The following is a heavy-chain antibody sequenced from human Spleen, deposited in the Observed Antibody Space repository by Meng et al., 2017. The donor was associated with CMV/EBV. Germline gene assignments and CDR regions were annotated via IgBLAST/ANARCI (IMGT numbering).Heavy chain of an antibody. CDR3: ARLYGDYIPIDY. CDR2: ISSSSSYI. CDR1: GFTFSSYS. J-gene: IGHJ4*02. V-gene: IGHV3-21*01. Sequence: GGSLRLSCAASGFTFSSYSMNWVRQAPGKGLEWVSSISSSSSYIYYADSVKGRFTISRDNAKNSLYLQMNSLRAEDTAVYYCARLYGDYIPIDYWGQGTLVTVS. D-gene: IGHD4-17*01.